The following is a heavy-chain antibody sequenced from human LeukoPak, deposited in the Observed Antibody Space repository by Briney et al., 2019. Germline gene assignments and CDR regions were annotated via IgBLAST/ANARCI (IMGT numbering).Heavy chain of an antibody. J-gene: IGHJ3*02. V-gene: IGHV3-15*01. CDR2: IKSKTDGGTT. CDR3: TTAPSLTDAFDI. CDR1: GFTFSNAW. Sequence: GGSLRLSCAASGFTFSNAWMSWVRQAPGKGLEWVGRIKSKTDGGTTDYAAPVKGRFTIPRDDTKNTLYLQMNSLKTEDTAVYYCTTAPSLTDAFDIWGQGTMVTVSS.